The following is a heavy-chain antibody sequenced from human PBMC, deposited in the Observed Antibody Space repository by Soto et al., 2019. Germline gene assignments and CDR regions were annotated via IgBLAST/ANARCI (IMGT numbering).Heavy chain of an antibody. D-gene: IGHD1-1*01. CDR3: VKSGDNYNALDY. Sequence: GGSLRLSCTASGFTLSDDYMSWIRQAPGKGLEWFGYSSNSGSFTRYADSVKGRFSISRDNAKNSLYLQINSLRGDDTAIYYCVKSGDNYNALDYWRQGT. V-gene: IGHV3-11*06. CDR2: SSNSGSFT. J-gene: IGHJ4*02. CDR1: GFTLSDDY.